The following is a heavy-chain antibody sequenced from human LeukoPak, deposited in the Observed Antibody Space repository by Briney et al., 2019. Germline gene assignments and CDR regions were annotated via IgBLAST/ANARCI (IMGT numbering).Heavy chain of an antibody. CDR2: IYPGDSDT. J-gene: IGHJ5*02. CDR1: GYSFTSNW. D-gene: IGHD3-3*01. V-gene: IGHV5-51*01. Sequence: GESLKISCKGSGYSFTSNWIGWVRQMPGKGLEWMGIIYPGDSDTRYSPSFQGQVTISADKSISTAYLQWSSLKASDTAMYYCAGQRSVNGYYDFWSGAGGNWFDPWGQGTLVTVSS. CDR3: AGQRSVNGYYDFWSGAGGNWFDP.